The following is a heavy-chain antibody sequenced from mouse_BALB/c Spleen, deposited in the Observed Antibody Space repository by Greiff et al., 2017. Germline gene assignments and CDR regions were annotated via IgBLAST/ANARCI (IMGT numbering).Heavy chain of an antibody. V-gene: IGHV3-2*02. J-gene: IGHJ4*01. D-gene: IGHD2-14*01. Sequence: EVQLVESGPGLVKPSQSLSLTCTVTGYSITSDYAWNWIRQFPGNKLEWMGYISYSGSTSYNPSLKSRISITRDTSKNQFFLQLNSVTTEDTATYYCAREGYDDTLAMDYWGQGTSVTVSS. CDR1: GYSITSDYA. CDR3: AREGYDDTLAMDY. CDR2: ISYSGST.